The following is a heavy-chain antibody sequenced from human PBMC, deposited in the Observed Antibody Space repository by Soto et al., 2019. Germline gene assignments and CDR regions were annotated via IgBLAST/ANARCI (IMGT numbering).Heavy chain of an antibody. CDR1: GFTLSSFG. V-gene: IGHV3-7*01. Sequence: EVQLVESGGAWSQRGGPLRLSCAASGFTLSSFGMTWVRQPPGKGLEWVANIKQDGSERYYVDSVKGRFTISRDNAKNSLYLQMNSLRADDTAVYYCARETYGDPFDYWGQGTLVTVSS. D-gene: IGHD4-17*01. CDR3: ARETYGDPFDY. J-gene: IGHJ4*02. CDR2: IKQDGSER.